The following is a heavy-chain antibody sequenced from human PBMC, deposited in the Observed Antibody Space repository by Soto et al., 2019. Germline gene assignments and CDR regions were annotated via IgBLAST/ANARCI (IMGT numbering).Heavy chain of an antibody. D-gene: IGHD2-15*01. Sequence: ASVKVSCKASGYTFTSYDINWVRQATGQGLEWMGWMNPNSGNTGYAQKFQGRVTMTRNTSISTAYMELGSLRSEDTAVYYCARFDGYCSGGSCYSDNYFDYWGQGTLVTVSS. J-gene: IGHJ4*02. CDR2: MNPNSGNT. CDR1: GYTFTSYD. V-gene: IGHV1-8*01. CDR3: ARFDGYCSGGSCYSDNYFDY.